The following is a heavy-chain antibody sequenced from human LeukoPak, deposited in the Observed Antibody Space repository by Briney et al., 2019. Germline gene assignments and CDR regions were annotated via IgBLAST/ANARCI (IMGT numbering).Heavy chain of an antibody. CDR3: VRDYGGSSPFDY. CDR1: GFTFSSYW. Sequence: GGSLRLSCAASGFTFSSYWMHWVRQAPGKGLVWVSRINSDGSSTRYADSVKGRFTISRDNAKNTLYLQMNSLRAEDTAVYYCVRDYGGSSPFDYWGQGTLVTVSS. CDR2: INSDGSST. J-gene: IGHJ4*02. D-gene: IGHD4-23*01. V-gene: IGHV3-74*01.